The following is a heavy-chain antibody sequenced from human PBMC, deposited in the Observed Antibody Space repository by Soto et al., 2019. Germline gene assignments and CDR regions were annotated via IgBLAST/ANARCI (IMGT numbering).Heavy chain of an antibody. Sequence: QLQLQESGPGLVKPSETLSLSCTVSGGSITSSFYWGWIRQPPGKGLEWIGSIYGTGNTYYNPSLEGRVPVSADTSKTQFSLNLISVTAADTAVYYCRSSSRYSTDVWGQGATVTVSS. V-gene: IGHV4-39*01. CDR3: RSSSRYSTDV. J-gene: IGHJ6*02. CDR1: GGSITSSFY. D-gene: IGHD6-13*01. CDR2: IYGTGNT.